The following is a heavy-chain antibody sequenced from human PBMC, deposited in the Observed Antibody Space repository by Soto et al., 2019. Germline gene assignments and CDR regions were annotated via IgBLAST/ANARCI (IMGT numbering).Heavy chain of an antibody. V-gene: IGHV5-51*01. J-gene: IGHJ6*02. D-gene: IGHD3-3*01. CDR1: GYSFTSYW. CDR3: ARRTRSGYYQWSYYYYGMDV. CDR2: IYPGDSDT. Sequence: GESLKISCKGSGYSFTSYWIAWVLQMPWKGLEWMGIIYPGDSDTRYSPSFQGQVTISADKSISTAYLQWSSLKASDTAMYYCARRTRSGYYQWSYYYYGMDVWGQGTTVTVSS.